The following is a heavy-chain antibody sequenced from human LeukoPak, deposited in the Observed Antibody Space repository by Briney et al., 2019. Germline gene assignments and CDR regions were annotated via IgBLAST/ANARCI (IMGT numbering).Heavy chain of an antibody. CDR1: GFTFSSYA. CDR2: ISYDGSNK. J-gene: IGHJ4*02. CDR3: AKDFARYCSGGSCPAPLDY. Sequence: QPGRSLRLSCAASGFTFSSYAMHWVRQAPGKGLEWVAVISYDGSNKYYADSVKGRFTISRDNSKNTLYLQMNSLRAEDTAVYYCAKDFARYCSGGSCPAPLDYWGQGTLVTVSS. V-gene: IGHV3-30-3*01. D-gene: IGHD2-15*01.